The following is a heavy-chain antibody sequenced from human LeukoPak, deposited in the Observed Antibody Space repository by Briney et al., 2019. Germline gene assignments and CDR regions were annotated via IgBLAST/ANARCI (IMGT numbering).Heavy chain of an antibody. J-gene: IGHJ3*02. V-gene: IGHV1-2*02. D-gene: IGHD6-19*01. CDR3: ARLLRSSGWERTDAFDI. Sequence: ASVKVSCKASGYTFTGYYMHWVRQAPGQGLEWMGWINPNSGGTNYAQKFQGRVTMPRDTSISTASMELSRLRSDDTAVYYCARLLRSSGWERTDAFDICGQGTMVTVSS. CDR1: GYTFTGYY. CDR2: INPNSGGT.